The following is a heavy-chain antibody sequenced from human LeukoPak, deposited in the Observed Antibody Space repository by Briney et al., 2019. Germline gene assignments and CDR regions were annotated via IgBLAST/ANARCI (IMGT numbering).Heavy chain of an antibody. CDR2: IYSGGST. Sequence: PGRSLRLSCAASGFTVSSNYMNWVRQAPGKGLEWVSVIYSGGSTYYADSVKGRFTISRGNSKNTLYLQMNNLRAEDTAVYYCARSPQGKSGSPPYYFDYWGQGTLVTVSS. V-gene: IGHV3-66*01. CDR1: GFTVSSNY. D-gene: IGHD1-26*01. J-gene: IGHJ4*02. CDR3: ARSPQGKSGSPPYYFDY.